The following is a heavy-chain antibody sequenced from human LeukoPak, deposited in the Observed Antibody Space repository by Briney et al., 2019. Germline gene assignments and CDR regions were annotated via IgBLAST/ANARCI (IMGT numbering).Heavy chain of an antibody. CDR1: GGSINNYY. CDR2: IYYSGST. V-gene: IGHV4-59*12. J-gene: IGHJ6*02. CDR3: ARGRGIAVYYYYGMDV. D-gene: IGHD6-19*01. Sequence: SETLSLTCTVSGGSINNYYWTWVRQPPGKGLEWIGFIYYSGSTDYNPSLNSRVTISVDTSKNQFSLKLSSVTAADTAVYYCARGRGIAVYYYYGMDVWGQGTTVTVSS.